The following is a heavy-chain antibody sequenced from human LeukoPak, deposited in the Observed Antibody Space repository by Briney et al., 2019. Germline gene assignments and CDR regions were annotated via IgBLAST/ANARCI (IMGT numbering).Heavy chain of an antibody. D-gene: IGHD3-22*01. V-gene: IGHV3-23*01. Sequence: QTGGSLRLSCAASGFTFSTYGMHWVRQAPGKGLEWVSAISGSGGSTYYADSVKGRFTISRDNTKNTLYLQMNSLRAEDTAVYYCAKCYYDSSGYYFGAFDIWGQGTMVTVSS. CDR3: AKCYYDSSGYYFGAFDI. J-gene: IGHJ3*02. CDR1: GFTFSTYG. CDR2: ISGSGGST.